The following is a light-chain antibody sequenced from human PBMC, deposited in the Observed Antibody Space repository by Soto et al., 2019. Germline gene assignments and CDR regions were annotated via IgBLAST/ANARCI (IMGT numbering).Light chain of an antibody. Sequence: QSVLTQPPSVSGAPGQRVTISCTGSTSNIGAGYDVHWYQQVPGTTPKLLIYANNNRPSGVPDRFSGSKSGTSASLVITGLLAEDEADYYCTSYTNSFTYVFGTGTKLTVL. CDR1: TSNIGAGYD. J-gene: IGLJ1*01. CDR3: TSYTNSFTYV. CDR2: ANN. V-gene: IGLV1-40*01.